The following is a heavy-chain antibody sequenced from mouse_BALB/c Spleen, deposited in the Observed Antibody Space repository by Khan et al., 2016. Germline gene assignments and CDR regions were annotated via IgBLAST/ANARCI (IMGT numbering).Heavy chain of an antibody. D-gene: IGHD2-2*01. Sequence: VQLKESGGGLVQPGGSLKLSCAASAFTFSSYTMSWVRQTPEKRLEWVAYISNGGGSTYYPDTVKGRFTISRDNAKNTLYLQMSSLKSEDTAMYYCARRLYWYFDVWGAGTTVTVSS. CDR3: ARRLYWYFDV. J-gene: IGHJ1*01. CDR2: ISNGGGST. V-gene: IGHV5-12-2*01. CDR1: AFTFSSYT.